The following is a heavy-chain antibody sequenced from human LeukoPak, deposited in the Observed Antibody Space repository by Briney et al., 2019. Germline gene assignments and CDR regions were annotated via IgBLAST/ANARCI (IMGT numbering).Heavy chain of an antibody. J-gene: IGHJ3*02. CDR2: IYHSGST. Sequence: PSETLSLTCTVSGGSISSYYWSWIRQPPGKGLEWIGSIYHSGSTYYNPSLKSRVTISVDTSKNQFSLKLSSVTAADTAVYYCARVLGSSSPDAFDIWGQGTMVTVSS. CDR1: GGSISSYY. CDR3: ARVLGSSSPDAFDI. D-gene: IGHD6-6*01. V-gene: IGHV4-38-2*02.